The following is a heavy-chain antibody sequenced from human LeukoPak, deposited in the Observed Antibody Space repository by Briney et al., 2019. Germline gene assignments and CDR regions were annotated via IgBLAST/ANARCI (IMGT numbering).Heavy chain of an antibody. V-gene: IGHV1-18*01. CDR3: ARVWTGVVTATADAFYI. D-gene: IGHD2-21*02. Sequence: GASVKVSCKASGYTFTSYGISWVRQAPGQGLEWMGWISAYNGNTNYAQKLQGRVTMTTDTSTSTAYMELSSLRSEDTAVYYCARVWTGVVTATADAFYIWGQGTMVTVSS. CDR2: ISAYNGNT. CDR1: GYTFTSYG. J-gene: IGHJ3*02.